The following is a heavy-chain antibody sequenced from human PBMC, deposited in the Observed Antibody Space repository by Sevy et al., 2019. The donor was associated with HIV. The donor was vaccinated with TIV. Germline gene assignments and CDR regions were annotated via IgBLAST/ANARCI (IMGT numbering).Heavy chain of an antibody. CDR1: GFTFSNYA. CDR3: TREGGGYNYDSCGSFGL. J-gene: IGHJ1*01. CDR2: ISGSAYYT. V-gene: IGHV3-23*01. D-gene: IGHD3-22*01. Sequence: GGSLRLSCAASGFTFSNYAMSWVRQAPGKGLEWVSGISGSAYYTYYADSVKGRFTISRDNSKNALYLQMNSLRAEDTAVYYCTREGGGYNYDSCGSFGLWGQGTLVTVSS.